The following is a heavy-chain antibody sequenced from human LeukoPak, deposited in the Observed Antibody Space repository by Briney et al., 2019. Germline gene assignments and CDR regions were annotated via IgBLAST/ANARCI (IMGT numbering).Heavy chain of an antibody. V-gene: IGHV1-69*05. J-gene: IGHJ4*02. CDR3: AREFRRVVVVAATRGQVDY. CDR2: IIPIFGTA. Sequence: GASVKVSCKASGGTFSSYAISWVRQAPGQGLEWMGGIIPIFGTANYAQKFQGRVTITTDESTSTAYMELSSLRSEDTAVYYCAREFRRVVVVAATRGQVDYWGQGTLVTVSS. D-gene: IGHD2-15*01. CDR1: GGTFSSYA.